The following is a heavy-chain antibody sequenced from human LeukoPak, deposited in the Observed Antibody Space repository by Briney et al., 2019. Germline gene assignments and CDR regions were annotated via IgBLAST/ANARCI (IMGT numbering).Heavy chain of an antibody. CDR3: ASLGSYYRFDY. CDR2: IIAYNSNP. V-gene: IGHV1-18*01. D-gene: IGHD1-26*01. Sequence: ASXXVSCKASGYTFTSYGISWVRQAPGQGVELIRLIIAYNSNPHSAQKLQRRVTITTDTSTSTAYMELRSLRSDDTAVYYCASLGSYYRFDYWGQGTLVTVSS. CDR1: GYTFTSYG. J-gene: IGHJ4*02.